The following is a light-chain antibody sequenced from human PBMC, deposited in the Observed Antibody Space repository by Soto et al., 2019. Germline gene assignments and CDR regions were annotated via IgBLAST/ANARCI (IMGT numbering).Light chain of an antibody. CDR3: QQYGSSFT. CDR1: QSVSSSY. J-gene: IGKJ3*01. V-gene: IGKV3-20*01. CDR2: GAS. Sequence: EIVLTQSPGTLSLSPGERATLSCRASQSVSSSYLAWYQQKPGQAPRLLIYGASSRATGIPDRFSGSGSRTDFTLTIRRLEPEDFEVYYCQQYGSSFTFGPGTKVDIK.